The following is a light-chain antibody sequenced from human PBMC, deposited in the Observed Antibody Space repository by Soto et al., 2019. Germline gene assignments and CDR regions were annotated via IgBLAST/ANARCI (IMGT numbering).Light chain of an antibody. CDR2: EVT. CDR1: SSDVGGYNY. CDR3: QSYDSSLSASYV. Sequence: QSVLTQPASVSGSPGQSITISCSGTSSDVGGYNYVSWYQQHPGKAPKLMIFEVTHRPSGVSYRFSGSKSGTSASLAITGLQAEDEADYYCQSYDSSLSASYVFGTGTKVTVL. V-gene: IGLV2-14*01. J-gene: IGLJ1*01.